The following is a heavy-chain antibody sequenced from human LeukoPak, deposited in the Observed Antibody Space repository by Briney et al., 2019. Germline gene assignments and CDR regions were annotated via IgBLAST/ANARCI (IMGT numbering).Heavy chain of an antibody. D-gene: IGHD3-22*01. CDR1: GYTFTSYY. CDR3: ARGSPPYDSSGYGDDY. CDR2: INPSGGST. Sequence: ASVKVSCKASGYTFTSYYMHWVRQAPGQGLEWMGIINPSGGSTSYAQKFQGRVTMIRDTSTSTVYMELSSLRSEDTAVYYCARGSPPYDSSGYGDDYWGQGTLVTVSS. J-gene: IGHJ4*02. V-gene: IGHV1-46*01.